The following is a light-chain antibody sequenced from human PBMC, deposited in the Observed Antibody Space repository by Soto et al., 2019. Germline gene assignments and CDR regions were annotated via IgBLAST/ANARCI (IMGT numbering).Light chain of an antibody. V-gene: IGKV3-15*01. CDR3: QQYNTWPYT. Sequence: IVMTQSPATLPVSPGERATLSCRATQRVSTNLAWYQQKPGQAPRLLIYAASSRATGVPARFSGSGSGTEFTLTISSLQSEDFALYYCQQYNTWPYTCGQGTMLEVK. J-gene: IGKJ2*01. CDR2: AAS. CDR1: QRVSTN.